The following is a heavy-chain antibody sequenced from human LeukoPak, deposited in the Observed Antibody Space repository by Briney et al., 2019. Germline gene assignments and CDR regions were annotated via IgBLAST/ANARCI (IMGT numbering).Heavy chain of an antibody. V-gene: IGHV4-34*01. Sequence: SETLSLTCAVYGGSFSGYYWSWIRQPPGKGLEWIGEINHSGSTNYNPSLKSRVSMSVDTSKNQFSLKLCSVTAADTAVYYCARVEEGYGSGRRENYYYYYMDVWGKGTTVTISS. CDR1: GGSFSGYY. CDR3: ARVEEGYGSGRRENYYYYYMDV. J-gene: IGHJ6*03. D-gene: IGHD3-10*01. CDR2: INHSGST.